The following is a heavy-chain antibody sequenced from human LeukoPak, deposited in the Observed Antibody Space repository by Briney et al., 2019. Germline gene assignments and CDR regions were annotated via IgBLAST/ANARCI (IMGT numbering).Heavy chain of an antibody. CDR2: ISAYNGNT. Sequence: ASVEVSCXASGYTFTSYGISWVRQAPGQGLEWMGWISAYNGNTNYAQKLQGRVTMTTDTSTSTAYMELRSLRSDDTAVYYCASSLYDSSGYYFDYWGQGTLVTVSS. V-gene: IGHV1-18*01. J-gene: IGHJ4*02. CDR3: ASSLYDSSGYYFDY. D-gene: IGHD3-22*01. CDR1: GYTFTSYG.